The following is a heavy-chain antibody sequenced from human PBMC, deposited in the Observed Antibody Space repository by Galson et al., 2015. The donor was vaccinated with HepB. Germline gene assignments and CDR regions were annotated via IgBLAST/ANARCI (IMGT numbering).Heavy chain of an antibody. CDR1: GYTFTSYA. D-gene: IGHD6-19*01. Sequence: SVKVSCKASGYTFTSYAMHWVRQAPGQRLEWMGWINAGNGNTKYSQKFQGRVTITRDTSASTAYMELSSLRSEDTAVYYCARPSSEVAGPNPYYYYGMDVWGQGTTVTVSS. J-gene: IGHJ6*02. CDR3: ARPSSEVAGPNPYYYYGMDV. CDR2: INAGNGNT. V-gene: IGHV1-3*01.